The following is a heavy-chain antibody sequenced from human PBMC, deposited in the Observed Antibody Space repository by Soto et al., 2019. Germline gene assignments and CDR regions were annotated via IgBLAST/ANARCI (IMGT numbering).Heavy chain of an antibody. CDR1: GGSISSSNW. CDR2: IYHSGST. Sequence: QVQLQESGPGLVKPSGTLSLTCAVSGGSISSSNWWSWVRQPPGKGLEWIGEIYHSGSTNYNPSLKRRVPISVDKSKNQFSLKLSSVTAADTAVYYCAGWIQLQQYYYYGMDVWGQGTTVTVSS. V-gene: IGHV4-4*02. J-gene: IGHJ6*02. CDR3: AGWIQLQQYYYYGMDV. D-gene: IGHD5-18*01.